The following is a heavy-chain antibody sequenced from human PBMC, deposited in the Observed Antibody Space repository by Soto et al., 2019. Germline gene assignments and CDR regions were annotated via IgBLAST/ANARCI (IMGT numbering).Heavy chain of an antibody. D-gene: IGHD4-17*01. Sequence: SETLSLTCTVSGGSISSGDYYWSWIRRPPGKGLEWIGYIYYSGSTYYNPSLKSRVTISVDTSKNQFSLKLSSVTAADTAVYYCARVGSYGDYDYWGQGTLVPVSS. CDR1: GGSISSGDYY. V-gene: IGHV4-30-4*01. CDR3: ARVGSYGDYDY. J-gene: IGHJ4*02. CDR2: IYYSGST.